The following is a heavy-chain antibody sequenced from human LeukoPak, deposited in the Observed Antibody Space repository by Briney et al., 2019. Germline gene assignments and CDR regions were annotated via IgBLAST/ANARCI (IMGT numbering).Heavy chain of an antibody. CDR3: AKVGAIVVVTYYFDY. D-gene: IGHD2-21*02. CDR2: INGSGGST. CDR1: GFTFSSYD. J-gene: IGHJ4*02. V-gene: IGHV3-23*01. Sequence: GGSLRLSCEASGFTFSSYDMSWVRQAPGKGLEWVSAINGSGGSTYYADTVKGRFTISRDNSKNTLYLQMNSLRAEDTAVYYCAKVGAIVVVTYYFDYWGQGTLVTVSS.